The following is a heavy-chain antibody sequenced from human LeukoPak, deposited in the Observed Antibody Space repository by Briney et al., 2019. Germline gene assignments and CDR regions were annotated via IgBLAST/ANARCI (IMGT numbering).Heavy chain of an antibody. V-gene: IGHV3-48*01. CDR3: AKDRGSYWFDP. Sequence: GGSLRLSCAASGFTFSSYSMNWVRQAPGKGLEWVSYISSSSSTIYYADSVKGRFTISRDNSKNTLYLQMNSLRAEDTAVYYCAKDRGSYWFDPWGQGTLVTVSS. CDR2: ISSSSSTI. D-gene: IGHD1-26*01. CDR1: GFTFSSYS. J-gene: IGHJ5*02.